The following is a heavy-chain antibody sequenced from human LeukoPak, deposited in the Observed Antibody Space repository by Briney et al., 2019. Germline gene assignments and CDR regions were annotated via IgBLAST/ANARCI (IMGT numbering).Heavy chain of an antibody. CDR1: GWSFNDYY. D-gene: IGHD2-2*01. Sequence: PSETLSLTCAVSGWSFNDYYWNWIRQPPGKGLEWIGEINARGDTNYNPSLKSRVTISVDTSKKQFSLRLTSMIAADTALYYCARGQVPAARGYSWFDPWGQGTLVTVSS. CDR2: INARGDT. J-gene: IGHJ5*02. V-gene: IGHV4-34*01. CDR3: ARGQVPAARGYSWFDP.